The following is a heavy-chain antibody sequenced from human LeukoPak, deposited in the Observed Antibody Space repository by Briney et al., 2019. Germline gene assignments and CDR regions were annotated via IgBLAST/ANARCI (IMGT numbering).Heavy chain of an antibody. D-gene: IGHD3-16*02. Sequence: GGSLRLSCAASGFTFSSYAMHGGRQAPGKGLEWVAVISYDGSNKYYADSVKGRFTISRDNSKNTLYLQMNSLRAEDTAVYYCARDRVTFGGVIVILLLDAFDIWGQGTMVTVSS. CDR3: ARDRVTFGGVIVILLLDAFDI. CDR2: ISYDGSNK. J-gene: IGHJ3*02. CDR1: GFTFSSYA. V-gene: IGHV3-30-3*01.